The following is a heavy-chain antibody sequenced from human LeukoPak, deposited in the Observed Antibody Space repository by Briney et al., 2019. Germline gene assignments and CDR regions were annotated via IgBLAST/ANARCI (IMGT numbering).Heavy chain of an antibody. CDR2: INHSGST. D-gene: IGHD3-10*02. CDR3: ARGSLFSPNWFDP. V-gene: IGHV4-34*01. Sequence: PSETLSLTCSVSGGSISSYYWSWIRQPPGKGLEWIGEINHSGSTNYNPSLKSRVTISVDTSKNQFSLKLSSVTAADTAVYYCARGSLFSPNWFDPWGQGTPVTVSS. CDR1: GGSISSYY. J-gene: IGHJ5*02.